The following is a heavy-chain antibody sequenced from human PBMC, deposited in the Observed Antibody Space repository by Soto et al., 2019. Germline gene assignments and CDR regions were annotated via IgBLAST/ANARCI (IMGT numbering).Heavy chain of an antibody. D-gene: IGHD3-22*01. V-gene: IGHV3-7*01. CDR3: ARDAYYYDSSGYPSSGDY. CDR1: GFTFSSYW. J-gene: IGHJ4*02. Sequence: PGGSLRLSCAASGFTFSSYWMSWVRQAPGKGLEWVANIKQDGSEKYYVDSVKGRFTISRDNAKNSLYLQMNSLRAEDTAVYYCARDAYYYDSSGYPSSGDYWGQGTLVTVSS. CDR2: IKQDGSEK.